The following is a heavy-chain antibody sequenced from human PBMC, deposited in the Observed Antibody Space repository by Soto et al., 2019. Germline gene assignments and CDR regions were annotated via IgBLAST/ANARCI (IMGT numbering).Heavy chain of an antibody. CDR3: AKDQGSSWYEIDY. D-gene: IGHD6-13*01. CDR2: ISGSGGST. V-gene: IGHV3-23*01. Sequence: EVQLLESGGGLVQPGGSLRLSCAASGFTFSNYAVTWVRQAPGKGLEWVSTISGSGGSTYYADSVKGRFTISRDNSKNTLHLQMHSLRAEDTAVYYCAKDQGSSWYEIDYWGQGTMVTVSS. CDR1: GFTFSNYA. J-gene: IGHJ4*02.